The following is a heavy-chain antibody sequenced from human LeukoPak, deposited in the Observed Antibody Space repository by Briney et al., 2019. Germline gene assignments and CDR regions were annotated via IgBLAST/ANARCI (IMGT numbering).Heavy chain of an antibody. J-gene: IGHJ4*02. CDR3: VRGGTTVTPKNFDY. D-gene: IGHD4-17*01. CDR1: GFTFSSYW. Sequence: GGSLRLSCVGSGFTFSSYWMSWVRQAPGKGLEWVANIKQDGSQKYYVDSVKGRFTISRDNANNSLNLQMNSLRAEDTAVYYCVRGGTTVTPKNFDYWGQGTLVTVSS. V-gene: IGHV3-7*01. CDR2: IKQDGSQK.